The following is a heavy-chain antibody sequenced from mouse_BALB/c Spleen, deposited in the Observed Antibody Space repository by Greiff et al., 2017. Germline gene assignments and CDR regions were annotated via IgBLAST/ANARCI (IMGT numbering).Heavy chain of an antibody. J-gene: IGHJ1*01. V-gene: IGHV5-6-3*01. D-gene: IGHD1-1*01. CDR2: INSNGGST. CDR3: ARYYYGSSSWYFDV. CDR1: GFTFSSYG. Sequence: EVKLVESGGGLVQPGGSLKLSCAASGFTFSSYGLSWVRQTPDKRLELVATINSNGGSTYYPDSVKGRFTISRDNAKNTLYLQMSSLKSEDTAMYYCARYYYGSSSWYFDVWGAGTTVTVSS.